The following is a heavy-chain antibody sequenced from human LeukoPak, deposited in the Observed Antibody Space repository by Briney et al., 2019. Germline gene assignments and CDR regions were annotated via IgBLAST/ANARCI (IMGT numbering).Heavy chain of an antibody. V-gene: IGHV1-69*02. Sequence: SVKVSCKASGGTFSSYTISWVRQAPGQGLEWMGRIIPILGIANYAQKFQGRVTITAYKSTSTAYMELSSLRSEDTAVYYCARTGYCTNGVCYAHYYYYYMDVWGKGTTVTVSS. J-gene: IGHJ6*03. CDR2: IIPILGIA. CDR3: ARTGYCTNGVCYAHYYYYYMDV. CDR1: GGTFSSYT. D-gene: IGHD2-8*01.